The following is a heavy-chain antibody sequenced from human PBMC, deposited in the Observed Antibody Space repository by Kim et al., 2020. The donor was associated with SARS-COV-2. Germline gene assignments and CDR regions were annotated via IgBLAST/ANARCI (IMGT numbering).Heavy chain of an antibody. V-gene: IGHV1-69*13. D-gene: IGHD2-15*01. CDR1: GGTFSSYA. CDR2: IIPIFGTA. CDR3: ASKTCSGGSCYNSGSQVSLLIYYYYYGMDV. Sequence: SVKVSCKASGGTFSSYAISWVRQAPGQGLEWMGGIIPIFGTANYAQKFQGRVTITADESTSTAYMELSSLRSEDTAVYYCASKTCSGGSCYNSGSQVSLLIYYYYYGMDVWGQGTTVTVSS. J-gene: IGHJ6*02.